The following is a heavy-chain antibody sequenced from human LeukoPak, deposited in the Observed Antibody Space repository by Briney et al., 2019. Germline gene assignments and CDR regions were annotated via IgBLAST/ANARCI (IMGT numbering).Heavy chain of an antibody. CDR1: VYTFTRYD. CDR2: MNHNSGNT. V-gene: IGHV1-8*01. Sequence: ASVQVSCKASVYTFTRYDINWVRQATGQGRKWMGWMNHNSGNTGYAQKFQGRVTMTRNSSISTAYMELSSLRSEDTAVYCCARGMPYYDFWSSEVSYYYMDLGGKGTRVTVSS. J-gene: IGHJ6*03. CDR3: ARGMPYYDFWSSEVSYYYMDL. D-gene: IGHD3-3*01.